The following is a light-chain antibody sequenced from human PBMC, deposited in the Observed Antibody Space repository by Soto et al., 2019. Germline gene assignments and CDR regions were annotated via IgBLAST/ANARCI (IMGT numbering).Light chain of an antibody. Sequence: QSVLTQPPSASGTPGQRVTISCSGRNSNSGSNYVYWYQQFPGTAPKLLIYSNIQRPSGVPARFSGSKSGTTAYLAISGLRSEDEADYYCAAWDNSLNGRVFGGGTKLTVL. V-gene: IGLV1-47*02. CDR2: SNI. J-gene: IGLJ3*02. CDR3: AAWDNSLNGRV. CDR1: NSNSGSNY.